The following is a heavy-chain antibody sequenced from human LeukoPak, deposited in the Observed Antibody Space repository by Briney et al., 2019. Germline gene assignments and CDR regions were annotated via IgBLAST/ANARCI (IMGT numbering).Heavy chain of an antibody. Sequence: SQTLSLTCAISGDSVSSNSAAWNWIRQSPSRGLEWLGRTYYRSKWYNDYAVSVESRITINPDTSTNQFSLQLNSVTPEDTAVYYCARDLPLSGSYLGAFDIWGQGTMVTVSS. CDR2: TYYRSKWYN. V-gene: IGHV6-1*01. D-gene: IGHD1-26*01. CDR1: GDSVSSNSAA. J-gene: IGHJ3*02. CDR3: ARDLPLSGSYLGAFDI.